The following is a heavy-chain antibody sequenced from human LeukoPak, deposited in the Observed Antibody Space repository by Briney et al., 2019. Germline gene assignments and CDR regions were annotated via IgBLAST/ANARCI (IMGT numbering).Heavy chain of an antibody. CDR1: GYSISSGYY. J-gene: IGHJ3*02. D-gene: IGHD2-2*01. Sequence: PSETLSLTCAVSGYSISSGYYWGWIRQPPGKGLEWIGSIYHSGSTYYNPSLKSRVTISVDTSKNQFSLKLRSVTAADTAVYYCARPPPYCSSTSCYRGMGAFDIWGQGTMVTVSS. V-gene: IGHV4-38-2*01. CDR3: ARPPPYCSSTSCYRGMGAFDI. CDR2: IYHSGST.